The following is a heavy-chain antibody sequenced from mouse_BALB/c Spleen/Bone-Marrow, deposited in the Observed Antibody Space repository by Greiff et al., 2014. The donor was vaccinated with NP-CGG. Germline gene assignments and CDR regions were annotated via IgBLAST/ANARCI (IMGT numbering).Heavy chain of an antibody. D-gene: IGHD2-4*01. CDR3: ARYDYDVGYFDY. J-gene: IGHJ2*01. V-gene: IGHV3-2*02. CDR1: GYSITSDYA. CDR2: ISYSGSS. Sequence: DVQLQESGPGLVKPSQSLSLTCTVTGYSITSDYAWNWIRQFPGNKLEWMGYISYSGSSSYNPSLESRISITRDTSKTQFSLQLHSVTTEDTATYYCARYDYDVGYFDYWGQGTTLTVSS.